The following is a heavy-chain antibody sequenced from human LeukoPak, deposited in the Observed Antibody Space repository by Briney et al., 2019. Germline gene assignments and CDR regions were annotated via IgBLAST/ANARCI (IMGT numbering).Heavy chain of an antibody. CDR2: VYYSGST. V-gene: IGHV4-59*01. D-gene: IGHD3-22*01. CDR3: ARAGSGYYPFDG. CDR1: GGSISSYY. Sequence: SETLSLTCTVSGGSISSYYWSWIRQPPGKGLEWIGYVYYSGSTNYNPSLKSRVTISVDTSNNQFSLKLSSVTAADTAVYYCARAGSGYYPFDGWGQGTLVTVSS. J-gene: IGHJ4*02.